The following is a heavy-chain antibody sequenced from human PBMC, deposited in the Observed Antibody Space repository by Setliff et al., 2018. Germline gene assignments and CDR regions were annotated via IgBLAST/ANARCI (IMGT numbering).Heavy chain of an antibody. D-gene: IGHD2-2*01. Sequence: ASVKVSCKTLGKSFTKYDFHWVRQAPGQGLEWMGWISAHNGYIVYAQKLQGRVTMTTDISANTAYVELRSLRSDDTAVYYCARDRATVVAPPTSTLFDPWGQGTLVTVSS. V-gene: IGHV1-18*01. CDR2: ISAHNGYI. CDR3: ARDRATVVAPPTSTLFDP. CDR1: GKSFTKYD. J-gene: IGHJ5*02.